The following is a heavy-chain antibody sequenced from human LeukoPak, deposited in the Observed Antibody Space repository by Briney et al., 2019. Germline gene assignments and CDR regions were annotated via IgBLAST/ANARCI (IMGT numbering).Heavy chain of an antibody. CDR2: ISSSSSYI. V-gene: IGHV3-21*01. D-gene: IGHD3-9*01. CDR1: GFTFSSYS. CDR3: ARDPQPYDILTGYAY. Sequence: GGSLRLSCAASGFTFSSYSMNWVRQAPGKGLERVSSISSSSSYIYYADSVKGRFTISRDNAKNSLYLQMNSLRAEDTAVYYCARDPQPYDILTGYAYWGQGTLVTVSS. J-gene: IGHJ4*02.